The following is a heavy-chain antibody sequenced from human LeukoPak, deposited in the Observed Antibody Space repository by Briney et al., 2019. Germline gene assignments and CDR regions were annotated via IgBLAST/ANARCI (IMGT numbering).Heavy chain of an antibody. J-gene: IGHJ4*02. CDR3: AKVLGYCSSTSCSNHFDY. D-gene: IGHD2-2*01. V-gene: IGHV3-23*01. CDR1: GFTFMTYA. Sequence: GGSLRLSCAASGFTFMTYAMSWVRQAPGKGLEWVSAISGSGGSTYYADSVKGRFTISRDNSKNTLYLQMSSLRAEDTAVYYCAKVLGYCSSTSCSNHFDYWGQGTLVTVSS. CDR2: ISGSGGST.